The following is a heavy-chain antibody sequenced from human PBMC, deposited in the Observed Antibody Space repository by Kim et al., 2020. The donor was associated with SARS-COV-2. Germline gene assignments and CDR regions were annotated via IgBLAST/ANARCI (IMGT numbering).Heavy chain of an antibody. Sequence: GESLKISCQASGFSFDGQWIGWVRQKAGKGLEWMGMIYPGDSDTRYSPSFQGQVTISADKSLNIVYVQWTSLKASDTAIYYCTLGRPLDYWGQGTPVTVS. J-gene: IGHJ4*02. CDR3: TLGRPLDY. D-gene: IGHD7-27*01. V-gene: IGHV5-51*01. CDR1: GFSFDGQW. CDR2: IYPGDSDT.